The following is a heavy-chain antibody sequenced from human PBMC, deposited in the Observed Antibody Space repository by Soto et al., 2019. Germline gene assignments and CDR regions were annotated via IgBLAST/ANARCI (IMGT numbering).Heavy chain of an antibody. CDR3: ARSQLEVPAAILAYSGYRRNPYFDY. D-gene: IGHD2-2*02. CDR2: IYYSGST. CDR1: GGSINSGGYY. J-gene: IGHJ4*02. V-gene: IGHV4-31*03. Sequence: QVQLQESGPGLVKPSQTLSLTCSVSGGSINSGGYYWNWIRQLPGKGLEWIGYIYYSGSTYYNPSLRSRVTISVDTSKNQFSLKLTSVTAADTAVYYCARSQLEVPAAILAYSGYRRNPYFDYWGQGTLVTVSS.